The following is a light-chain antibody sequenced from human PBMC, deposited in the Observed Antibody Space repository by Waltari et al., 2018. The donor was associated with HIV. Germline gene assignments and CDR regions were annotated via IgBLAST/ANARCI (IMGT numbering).Light chain of an antibody. CDR3: QQYNNWLFT. Sequence: EIVMTQSPATLSVSPGERVTLSCRASQNIRTTLAWYQQKPGQSPRLLIYDASTRATGIPDRFSGSGSGTDCALTISSAQYEDFAVYFCQQYNNWLFTVGPGTKVDIK. V-gene: IGKV3-15*01. CDR1: QNIRTT. CDR2: DAS. J-gene: IGKJ3*01.